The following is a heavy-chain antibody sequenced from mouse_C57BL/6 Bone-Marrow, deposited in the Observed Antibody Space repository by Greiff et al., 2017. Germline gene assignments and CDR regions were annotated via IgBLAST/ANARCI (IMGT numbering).Heavy chain of an antibody. Sequence: EVMLVESEGGLVQPGSSMKLSCTASGFTFSDYYMAWVRQVPEKGLEWVANINYDGSSTYYLDSLKSRFIISRDNAKNILYLQMSSLKSEDTATYYCAREGRYLPYFDYWGQGTTLTVSS. CDR2: INYDGSST. CDR1: GFTFSDYY. J-gene: IGHJ2*01. CDR3: AREGRYLPYFDY. V-gene: IGHV5-16*01.